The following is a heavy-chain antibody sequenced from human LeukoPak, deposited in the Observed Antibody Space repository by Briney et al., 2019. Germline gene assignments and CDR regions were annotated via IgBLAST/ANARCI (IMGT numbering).Heavy chain of an antibody. CDR3: ANEIRPNDY. D-gene: IGHD4-17*01. V-gene: IGHV3-23*01. J-gene: IGHJ4*02. CDR1: EFDFSSHA. CDR2: ISISGSKT. Sequence: GGSLRLSCAASEFDFSSHAMTWVRQAPGKGLEWVSAISISGSKTYYADSVKGRFTISRDNSKNTLYLQLNSLRAEDTAVYYCANEIRPNDYWGQGTQVTVSS.